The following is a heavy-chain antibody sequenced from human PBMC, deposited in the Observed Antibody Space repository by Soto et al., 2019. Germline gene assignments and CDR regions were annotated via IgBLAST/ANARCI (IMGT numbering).Heavy chain of an antibody. Sequence: PVGSLRLSCAASGFTFSSYSMNWVRQAPGKGLEWVSSISSSSSHIFYADSVKGRLTISRDNAKNSLYLQMNSLRAEDTAVYYCATRYCTSTNCYSFDYWGQGVLVTVS. J-gene: IGHJ4*02. D-gene: IGHD2-2*01. CDR2: ISSSSSHI. CDR3: ATRYCTSTNCYSFDY. V-gene: IGHV3-21*01. CDR1: GFTFSSYS.